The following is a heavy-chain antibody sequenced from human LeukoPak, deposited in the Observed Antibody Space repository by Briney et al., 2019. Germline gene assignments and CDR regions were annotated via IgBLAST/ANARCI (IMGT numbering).Heavy chain of an antibody. Sequence: GRSLRLSCAASGFTFSSYGMHWVRQAPGKGLEWVAVIWYDGSNKYYADSVKGRFTISRDNSKNTLYLQMNSLRAEDTAVYYCARGSSRWAVASLELYYWGQGTLVTVSS. CDR2: IWYDGSNK. D-gene: IGHD6-19*01. CDR3: ARGSSRWAVASLELYY. J-gene: IGHJ4*02. CDR1: GFTFSSYG. V-gene: IGHV3-33*01.